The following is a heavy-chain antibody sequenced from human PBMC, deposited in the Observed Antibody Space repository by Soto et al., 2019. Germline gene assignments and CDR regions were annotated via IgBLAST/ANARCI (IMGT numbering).Heavy chain of an antibody. V-gene: IGHV3-48*03. D-gene: IGHD3-10*01. Sequence: GGSLRLSCAASGITFSNFEMNWVRQAPGKGLEWVSYISSTGSTKYYADSVKGRFTISRDNDKNSLYLEMKSLRAEDTAVYYCAIDYSGSGTYYFWGQGXLVTVSS. J-gene: IGHJ4*02. CDR2: ISSTGSTK. CDR1: GITFSNFE. CDR3: AIDYSGSGTYYF.